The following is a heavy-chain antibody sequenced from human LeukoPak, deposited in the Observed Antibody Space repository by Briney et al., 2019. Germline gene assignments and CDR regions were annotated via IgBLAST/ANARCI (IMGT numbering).Heavy chain of an antibody. D-gene: IGHD5-12*01. CDR2: IYYSGST. CDR3: TRDQRSGYSGYDYYYYYYMDV. Sequence: SETLSLTCTVSGGSISSSSYYWGWIRQPPGKGLEWIGSIYYSGSTYYNPSLKSRVTISVDTSKNQFSLKLSSVTAADTAVNYCTRDQRSGYSGYDYYYYYYMDVWGKGTTVTVSS. V-gene: IGHV4-39*07. J-gene: IGHJ6*03. CDR1: GGSISSSSYY.